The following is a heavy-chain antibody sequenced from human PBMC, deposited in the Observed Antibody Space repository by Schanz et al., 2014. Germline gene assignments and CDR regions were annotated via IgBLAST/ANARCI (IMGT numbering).Heavy chain of an antibody. J-gene: IGHJ3*02. CDR1: GGTFSSYT. Sequence: QVPLVPSEAEVKKPGSSVKVSCKASGGTFSSYTISWVRQARGQGLEWVGRFIPILDVGNYAQQFQGRVTFTADKSTSTAYMELSSLRYEDTALYYCARGTMPGTFDIWGQGTMVTVSS. D-gene: IGHD2-2*01. CDR2: FIPILDVG. V-gene: IGHV1-69*02. CDR3: ARGTMPGTFDI.